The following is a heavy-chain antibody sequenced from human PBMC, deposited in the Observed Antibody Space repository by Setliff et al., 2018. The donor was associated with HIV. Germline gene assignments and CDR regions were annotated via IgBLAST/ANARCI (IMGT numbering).Heavy chain of an antibody. CDR3: ARARGSPTSYFDY. CDR2: ISSSSSAI. V-gene: IGHV3-21*01. Sequence: PGGSLRLSCAASGFTFSGYSMHWVRQAPGKGLEWVSCISSSSSAIYYADSVKGRFTISRDNAKNPLYLQMNSLRAEDTAVYYCARARGSPTSYFDYWGQGTLVTASS. CDR1: GFTFSGYS. D-gene: IGHD1-26*01. J-gene: IGHJ4*02.